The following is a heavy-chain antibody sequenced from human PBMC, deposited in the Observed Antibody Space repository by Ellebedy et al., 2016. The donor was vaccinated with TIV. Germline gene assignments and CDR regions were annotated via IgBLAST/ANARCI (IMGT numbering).Heavy chain of an antibody. D-gene: IGHD6-19*01. CDR2: INPSGGST. V-gene: IGHV1-46*01. J-gene: IGHJ4*02. Sequence: ASVKVSXKASRYTFTSYYMHWVRQAPGQGLEWMGIINPSGGSTSYAQKFQGRVTMTRDTSTSTVYMELSSLRSEDTAVYYCARDYRPGIAVAAPGSWGQGTLVTVSS. CDR3: ARDYRPGIAVAAPGS. CDR1: RYTFTSYY.